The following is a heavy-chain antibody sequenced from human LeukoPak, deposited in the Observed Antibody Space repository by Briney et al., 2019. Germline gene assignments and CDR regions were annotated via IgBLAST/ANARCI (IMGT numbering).Heavy chain of an antibody. CDR1: GGSISSSSYY. CDR2: IDYSGST. D-gene: IGHD6-13*01. CDR3: AREIAAAGTHFDY. J-gene: IGHJ4*02. V-gene: IGHV4-39*07. Sequence: PSETLSLTCTVSGGSISSSSYYWGWIRQPPGKGQGLEWIGSIDYSGSTYYSPSLKSRVTMSVDTSKNQFSLKLSSVTAADTAVYYCAREIAAAGTHFDYWGQGTLVTVSS.